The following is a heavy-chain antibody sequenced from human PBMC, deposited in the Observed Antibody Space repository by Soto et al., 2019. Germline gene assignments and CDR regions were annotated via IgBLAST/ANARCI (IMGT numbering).Heavy chain of an antibody. J-gene: IGHJ4*02. CDR1: CVSFSGYY. V-gene: IGHV4-34*01. CDR3: ASRYSSGWYGFDS. CDR2: INHSGST. D-gene: IGHD6-19*01. Sequence: EILSFICAVYCVSFSGYYLSWIRQPPGQGLEWIGEINHSGSTNYNPSLKSRVNISVDTSKNQFSLKLSSVNAADTAVYYCASRYSSGWYGFDSWGEGTMVTVSS.